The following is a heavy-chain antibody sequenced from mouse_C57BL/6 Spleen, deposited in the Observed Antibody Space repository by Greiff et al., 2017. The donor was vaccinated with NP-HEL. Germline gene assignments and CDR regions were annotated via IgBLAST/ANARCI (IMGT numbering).Heavy chain of an antibody. D-gene: IGHD1-1*01. V-gene: IGHV14-3*01. CDR2: IDPANGNT. Sequence: EVQLQQSVAELVRPGASVKLSCTASGFNIKNTYMHWVKQRPEQGLEWIGRIDPANGNTKYAPKFQGKATITADTSSNTAYLQLSSLKSEDTAIYYCARYYYGSSYWFAYWGQRTLVTVSA. J-gene: IGHJ3*01. CDR1: GFNIKNTY. CDR3: ARYYYGSSYWFAY.